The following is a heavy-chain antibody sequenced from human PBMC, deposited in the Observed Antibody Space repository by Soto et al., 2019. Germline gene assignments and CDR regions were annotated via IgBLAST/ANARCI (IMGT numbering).Heavy chain of an antibody. J-gene: IGHJ6*03. CDR2: ISAYNGNT. CDR1: GYTFTSYG. V-gene: IGHV1-18*01. CDR3: ARGPDIVVVPAAIHYYYYMDV. D-gene: IGHD2-2*01. Sequence: ASVKVSCKASGYTFTSYGISWVRQAPGQGLEWMGWISAYNGNTNYAQKLQGRVTMTTDTSTSTAYMELSSLRSEDTAVYYCARGPDIVVVPAAIHYYYYMDVWGKGTTVTVSS.